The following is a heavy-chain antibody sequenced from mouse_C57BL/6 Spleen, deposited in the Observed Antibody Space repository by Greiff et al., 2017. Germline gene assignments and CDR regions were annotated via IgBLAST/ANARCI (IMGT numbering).Heavy chain of an antibody. Sequence: QVQLQQSGAELMKPGASVKLSCKATGYTFTGYWIEWVKQRPGHGLEWIGEILPGSGSTNYNEKFKSKATLTVDKSSSTAYMQLSSLTSEDSAVYYCARNYGSSSYAMDYWGQGTSVTVSS. CDR2: ILPGSGST. CDR1: GYTFTGYW. J-gene: IGHJ4*01. D-gene: IGHD1-1*01. CDR3: ARNYGSSSYAMDY. V-gene: IGHV1-9*01.